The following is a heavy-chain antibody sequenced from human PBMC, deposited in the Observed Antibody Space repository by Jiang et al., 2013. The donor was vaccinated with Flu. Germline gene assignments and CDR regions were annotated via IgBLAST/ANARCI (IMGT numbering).Heavy chain of an antibody. CDR1: GFTFSSYW. V-gene: IGHV3-74*01. CDR3: ARGVVAGTLLYYYYGMDV. CDR2: INSDGSST. J-gene: IGHJ6*02. Sequence: ASGFTFSSYWMHWVRQAPGKGLVWVSRINSDGSSTSYADSVKGRFTISRDNAKNTLYLQMNSLRAEDTAVYYCARGVVAGTLLYYYYGMDVWGQGTTVTVSS. D-gene: IGHD6-19*01.